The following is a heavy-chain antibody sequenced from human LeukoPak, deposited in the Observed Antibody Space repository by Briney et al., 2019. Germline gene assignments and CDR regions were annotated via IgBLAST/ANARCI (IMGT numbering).Heavy chain of an antibody. V-gene: IGHV5-51*01. CDR3: ARQTSSSSRVDY. CDR1: GYIFTNYW. D-gene: IGHD6-6*01. Sequence: GESLKISCKGSGYIFTNYWIGWVRQMPGKSLEWMGTIYPGDSDTTYSPSFQGQVTISADKSISTAYLQWSSLKASETAMYYCARQTSSSSRVDYWGQGTLVTVSS. J-gene: IGHJ4*02. CDR2: IYPGDSDT.